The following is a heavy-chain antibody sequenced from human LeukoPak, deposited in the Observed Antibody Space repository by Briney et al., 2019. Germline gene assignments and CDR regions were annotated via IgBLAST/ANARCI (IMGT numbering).Heavy chain of an antibody. D-gene: IGHD3-10*01. V-gene: IGHV1-69*13. CDR2: IIPIFDTV. CDR3: ARDLRLLWFGELFGGVFDY. CDR1: GGTFSNYA. Sequence: SVKVSCKTSGGTFSNYAISWVRQAPGQGLEWMGGIIPIFDTVNYAQKFQGRVTITADESMTTAYMELSRLRSDDTAVYYCARDLRLLWFGELFGGVFDYWGQGTLVTVSS. J-gene: IGHJ4*02.